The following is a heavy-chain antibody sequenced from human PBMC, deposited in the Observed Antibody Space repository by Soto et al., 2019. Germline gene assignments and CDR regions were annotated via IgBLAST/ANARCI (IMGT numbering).Heavy chain of an antibody. Sequence: QAQLVQSGAEVKKPGSSVKVSCKASGGTFSSYAISWVRQAPGQGLEWMGGIIPIFGTANYAQKFQGRVTITADESTSTAYMELSSLRSEDTAVYYCARVGEGITMVREHYGMDVWGQGTTVTVSS. CDR2: IIPIFGTA. J-gene: IGHJ6*02. V-gene: IGHV1-69*12. D-gene: IGHD3-10*01. CDR3: ARVGEGITMVREHYGMDV. CDR1: GGTFSSYA.